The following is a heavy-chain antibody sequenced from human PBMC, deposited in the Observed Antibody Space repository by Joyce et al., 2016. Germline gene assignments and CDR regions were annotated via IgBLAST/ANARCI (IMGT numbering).Heavy chain of an antibody. CDR3: ARGPPINLWFSPRAFDV. D-gene: IGHD5-18*01. Sequence: QVQLVESGGGVVQPGKSLRLSCAASGFTFSNYAMQWVRPAPGKGLAWVAVMSYDGKNDYSADSVKGRFTFSRDNSKRTLYLQMNSLRAEDTALYYCARGPPINLWFSPRAFDVWGQGTMVTVSS. V-gene: IGHV3-30*04. CDR1: GFTFSNYA. CDR2: MSYDGKND. J-gene: IGHJ3*01.